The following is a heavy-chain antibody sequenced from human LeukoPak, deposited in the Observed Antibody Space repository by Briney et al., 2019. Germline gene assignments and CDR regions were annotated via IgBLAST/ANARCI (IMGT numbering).Heavy chain of an antibody. CDR2: ISAYNGNT. D-gene: IGHD6-13*01. CDR1: GYTFTSYG. V-gene: IGHV1-18*01. CDR3: ARDRWYSSSWYFDY. Sequence: ASVKVSCKASGYTFTSYGISWVRQAPGQGLEWMGWISAYNGNTNYAQKLQGRVTMTTDTSTSTAYMELRGLRSDDTAVYYCARDRWYSSSWYFDYWGQGTLVTVSS. J-gene: IGHJ4*02.